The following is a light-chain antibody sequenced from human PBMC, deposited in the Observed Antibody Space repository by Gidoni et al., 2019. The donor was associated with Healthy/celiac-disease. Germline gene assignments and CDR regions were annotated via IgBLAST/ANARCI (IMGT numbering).Light chain of an antibody. CDR3: QQRSNCPHTYT. V-gene: IGKV3-11*01. CDR2: DAS. J-gene: IGKJ2*01. Sequence: EIELTQSPATLSLSAGERATLTCRASQSVSIYFAWYQQQPGQALTLLIYDASTWATGIPARFSGSGSGTDFTLTISSLEPEDFAFYYCQQRSNCPHTYTFGQXTKLEIK. CDR1: QSVSIY.